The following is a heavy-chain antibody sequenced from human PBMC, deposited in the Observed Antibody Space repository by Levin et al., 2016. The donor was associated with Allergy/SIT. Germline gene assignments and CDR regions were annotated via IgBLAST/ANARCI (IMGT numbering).Heavy chain of an antibody. J-gene: IGHJ5*02. V-gene: IGHV3-21*01. CDR2: ISSSSSYI. CDR3: ASINRGLGSSFDP. D-gene: IGHD3/OR15-3a*01. Sequence: VRQMPGKGLEWVSSISSSSSYIYYADSVKGRFTISRDNAKNSLYLQMNSLRAEDTAVYYCASINRGLGSSFDPWGQGTLVTVSS.